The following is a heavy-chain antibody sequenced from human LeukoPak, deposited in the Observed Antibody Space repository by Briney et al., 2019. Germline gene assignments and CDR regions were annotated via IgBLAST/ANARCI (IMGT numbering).Heavy chain of an antibody. CDR1: GGSISSSSYY. J-gene: IGHJ4*02. CDR3: ASNSGSLYFDY. CDR2: IYYSGST. Sequence: SETLSLTCTVSGGSISSSSYYWSWIRQPPGKGLEWIGYIYYSGSTNYNPSLKSRVTISVDTSKNQFSLKLSSVTAADTAVYYCASNSGSLYFDYWGQGSLVTVSS. V-gene: IGHV4-61*01. D-gene: IGHD1-26*01.